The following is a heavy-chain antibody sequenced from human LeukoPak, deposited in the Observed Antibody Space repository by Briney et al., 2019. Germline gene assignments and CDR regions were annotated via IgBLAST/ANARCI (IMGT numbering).Heavy chain of an antibody. Sequence: GGSLRLSCATSGFTFSTSHMHWVRQAPGEGLVWVSRIKCDGVTTSYADSVKGRFTISRDNAKNTLYLQMNRLRAEDKAVYYCVRDGNFQHDPWGQRTLVTVSS. V-gene: IGHV3-74*01. D-gene: IGHD1-14*01. CDR2: IKCDGVTT. J-gene: IGHJ5*02. CDR1: GFTFSTSH. CDR3: VRDGNFQHDP.